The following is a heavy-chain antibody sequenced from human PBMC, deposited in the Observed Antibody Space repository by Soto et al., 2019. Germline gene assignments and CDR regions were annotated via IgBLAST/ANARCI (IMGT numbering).Heavy chain of an antibody. Sequence: SETLSLTCAVSGGSISSSNWWSWVRQPPGKGLEWIGEIDHSGNTNHNPSLKSRVTMSVDNSKNQFSLKLTSVTAADTAVYYCARVSTSSRTWFDPWGQGTLLTVSS. CDR3: ARVSTSSRTWFDP. CDR1: GGSISSSNW. J-gene: IGHJ5*02. V-gene: IGHV4-4*02. D-gene: IGHD6-6*01. CDR2: IDHSGNT.